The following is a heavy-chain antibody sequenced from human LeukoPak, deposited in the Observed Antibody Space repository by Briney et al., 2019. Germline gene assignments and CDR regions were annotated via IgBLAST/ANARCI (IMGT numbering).Heavy chain of an antibody. D-gene: IGHD2-2*01. V-gene: IGHV1-8*03. CDR2: MNPNSGNT. CDR1: GYTFTSYD. J-gene: IGHJ6*03. CDR3: ARVERYCSSTSCYDCYYYYMDV. Sequence: ASVKVSCKASGYTFTSYDINWVRQATGQGLEWMGWMNPNSGNTGYAQKFQGRVTITRNTSISTAYMELSSLRSEDTAVYYCARVERYCSSTSCYDCYYYYMDVWGKGTTVTVSS.